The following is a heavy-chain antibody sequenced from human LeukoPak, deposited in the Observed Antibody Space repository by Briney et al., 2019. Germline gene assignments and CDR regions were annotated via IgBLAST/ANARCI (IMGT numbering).Heavy chain of an antibody. Sequence: GGSLRLSCAASGFTFSNAWMSWVRQAPGKGLEWVGRIKSTTDGWTTDYAAPVKGRFTISRDDSKHTLYLQMNSMKTEDTALYYCTTSARGGSFDYWGQGTLVTVSS. D-gene: IGHD3-16*01. CDR1: GFTFSNAW. CDR2: IKSTTDGWTT. CDR3: TTSARGGSFDY. V-gene: IGHV3-15*01. J-gene: IGHJ4*02.